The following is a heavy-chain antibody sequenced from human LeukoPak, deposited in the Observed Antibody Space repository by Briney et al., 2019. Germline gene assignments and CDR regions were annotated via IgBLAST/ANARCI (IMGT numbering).Heavy chain of an antibody. Sequence: GGALRLSCAASGFTFSSYAMSWVRQAPGKGLEWVSAISGSGGSTYYADSVKGRFTISRDNSKNTLYLQMNSLRAEDTAVYYCARAPGVLLWFGEDDNWFDPWGQGTLVTVSS. V-gene: IGHV3-23*01. D-gene: IGHD3-10*01. J-gene: IGHJ5*02. CDR3: ARAPGVLLWFGEDDNWFDP. CDR1: GFTFSSYA. CDR2: ISGSGGST.